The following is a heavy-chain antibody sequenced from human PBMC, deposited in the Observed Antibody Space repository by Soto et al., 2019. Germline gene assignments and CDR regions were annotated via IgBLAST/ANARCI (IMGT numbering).Heavy chain of an antibody. V-gene: IGHV2-70*04. CDR2: IDWDDDK. Sequence: XGPTLVNPTQTLTLTCTFSGFSLSTSGMRVSWIRQPPGKALGWLARIDWDDDKLYSTSLKTRLTISKDTSKNQVVLTMTNMDPVDTAAYYCARSIVAAGNRWFDHWGQGTLVTVSS. J-gene: IGHJ5*02. D-gene: IGHD6-13*01. CDR3: ARSIVAAGNRWFDH. CDR1: GFSLSTSGMR.